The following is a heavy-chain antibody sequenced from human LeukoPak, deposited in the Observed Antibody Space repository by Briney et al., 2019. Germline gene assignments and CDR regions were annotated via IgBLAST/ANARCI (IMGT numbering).Heavy chain of an antibody. Sequence: SETLSLTCAVYGGSFSGYYWSWIRQPPGKGLEWIGEINHSGSTNYNPSLKSRVTISVDTSKNQFSLKLSSVTAADTAVYYCARGKYYYDSSGYYSRVYYFDXXXXGTLVTVSS. V-gene: IGHV4-34*01. CDR1: GGSFSGYY. CDR2: INHSGST. J-gene: IGHJ4*02. CDR3: ARGKYYYDSSGYYSRVYYFDX. D-gene: IGHD3-22*01.